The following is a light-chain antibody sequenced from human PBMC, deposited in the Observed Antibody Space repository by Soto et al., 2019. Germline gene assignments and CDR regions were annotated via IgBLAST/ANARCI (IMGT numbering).Light chain of an antibody. Sequence: DIQMTQSPSSLSASVGDRVTITCRASQSISNFLNWYQQKPGKAPELLIYAASSLHSGVPSRFSGSGSGTNFTLTISSLQPEDFATSSCQQSYTTPYTFGQGTKLEIK. V-gene: IGKV1-39*01. J-gene: IGKJ2*01. CDR3: QQSYTTPYT. CDR1: QSISNF. CDR2: AAS.